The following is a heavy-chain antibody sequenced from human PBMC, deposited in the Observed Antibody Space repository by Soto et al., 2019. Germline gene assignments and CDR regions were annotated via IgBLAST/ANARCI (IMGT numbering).Heavy chain of an antibody. CDR2: IIPIFGTA. CDR3: PRGPNYCDSSCYYLPNY. J-gene: IGHJ4*02. V-gene: IGHV1-69*06. D-gene: IGHD3-22*01. Sequence: SVKVSCKASGGTFSSYAISWVRQAPGQGLEWMGGIIPIFGTANYAQKFQGRVTITADKSTSTSYMELSSLGSEETAVYYCPRGPNYCDSSCYYLPNYWGQGTLVTVSS. CDR1: GGTFSSYA.